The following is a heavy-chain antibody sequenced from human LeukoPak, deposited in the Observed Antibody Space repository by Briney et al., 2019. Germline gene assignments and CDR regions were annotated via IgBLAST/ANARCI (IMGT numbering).Heavy chain of an antibody. V-gene: IGHV1-18*01. D-gene: IGHD1-1*01. CDR2: ISTFNGNT. Sequence: VASVKVSCKASGYAFTNYGVGWLRLAPGQGLQWQGWISTFNGNTNYAQIVQDRVTMTTDTSTNTAYLELRSLRSDDTAVYYCARRHLIGNGYFDHWGQGTLVTVSS. J-gene: IGHJ4*02. CDR3: ARRHLIGNGYFDH. CDR1: GYAFTNYG.